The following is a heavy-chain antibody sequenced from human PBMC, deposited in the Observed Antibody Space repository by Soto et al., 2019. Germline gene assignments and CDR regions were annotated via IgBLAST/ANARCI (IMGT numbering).Heavy chain of an antibody. CDR1: GETISSGGYY. CDR2: IYYSGTT. J-gene: IGHJ4*02. D-gene: IGHD5-12*01. V-gene: IGHV4-31*03. CDR3: AAGGGLPRYY. Sequence: SETLSLTCTVSGETISSGGYYWSWISQHPGKGLEWIGYIYYSGTTYYNPSLKSRVTTSVDRSKNQFSLKLSSVTAADTAVYYCAAGGGLPRYYWGQGTLVTVSS.